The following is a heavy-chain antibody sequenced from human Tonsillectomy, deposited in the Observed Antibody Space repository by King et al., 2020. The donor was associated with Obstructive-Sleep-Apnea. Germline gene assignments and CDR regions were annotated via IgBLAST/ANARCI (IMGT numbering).Heavy chain of an antibody. CDR2: ISYSGST. J-gene: IGHJ4*02. Sequence: VQLQESGPGLVKPSETLSLTCTVSGGSISSYYWSWIRQPPGEGLDWIGYISYSGSTNYNPPLKSRVTISVDTSKNQFSLQLSSWIAADTAVYYCAGSLDSSGYYYTNYWGQGTLVTVSS. V-gene: IGHV4-59*08. CDR1: GGSISSYY. CDR3: AGSLDSSGYYYTNY. D-gene: IGHD3-22*01.